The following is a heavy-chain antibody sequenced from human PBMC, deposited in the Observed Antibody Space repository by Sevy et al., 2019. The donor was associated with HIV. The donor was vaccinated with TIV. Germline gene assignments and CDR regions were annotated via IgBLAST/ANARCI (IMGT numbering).Heavy chain of an antibody. CDR3: ASHDWGREDY. Sequence: SETLSLTCVVSGYSISSGYWWDWFRRPPGKGLGWIGAIHYSGSTKYTPSLNRRVTVSADTSKNQFSLRLSSMTAADTAIYYCASHDWGREDYWGQGTLVTVSS. CDR2: IHYSGST. CDR1: GYSISSGYW. J-gene: IGHJ4*02. V-gene: IGHV4-38-2*01. D-gene: IGHD7-27*01.